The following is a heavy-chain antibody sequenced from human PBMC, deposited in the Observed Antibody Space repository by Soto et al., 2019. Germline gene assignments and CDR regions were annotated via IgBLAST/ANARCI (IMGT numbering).Heavy chain of an antibody. J-gene: IGHJ4*02. CDR1: GYNVSRYW. D-gene: IGHD4-17*01. V-gene: IGHV5-51*01. Sequence: GASLKRSDKGCGYNVSRYWCWWVRQMPGNGVEWMGIIYPGDSDTRYSPSFQGQVTISADKSISTADLQWSSLKASDTAMYYFAIRLRHTGTTAVLDYGGQGTLVPVSS. CDR2: IYPGDSDT. CDR3: AIRLRHTGTTAVLDY.